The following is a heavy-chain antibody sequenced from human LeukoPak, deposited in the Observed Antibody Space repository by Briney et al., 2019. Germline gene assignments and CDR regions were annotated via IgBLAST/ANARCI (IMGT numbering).Heavy chain of an antibody. D-gene: IGHD5-18*01. J-gene: IGHJ4*02. V-gene: IGHV3-49*04. CDR1: GFTLGDYA. CDR3: TSRRGYSYGYYFDY. Sequence: PGRSLRLSCTASGFTLGDYAMSWVRQAPGKGLEWVGFIRSKAYGGTTEYAASVKGRFTISRDDSKSIAYLQMNSLKTEDTAVYYCTSRRGYSYGYYFDYWGQGTLVTVSS. CDR2: IRSKAYGGTT.